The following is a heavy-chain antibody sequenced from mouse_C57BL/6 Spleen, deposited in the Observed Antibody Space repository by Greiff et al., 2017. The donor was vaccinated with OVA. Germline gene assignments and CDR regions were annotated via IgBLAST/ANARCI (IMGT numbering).Heavy chain of an antibody. J-gene: IGHJ4*01. V-gene: IGHV5-16*01. Sequence: EVQLVESEGGLVQPGSSMKLSCTASGFTFSDYYMAWVRQVPEKGLEWVANINYDGSSTYYLDSLKSRFIISRDNAKNILYLQMSSLKSEDTATYYCERVYDFYAMDYWGQGTSVTVSS. D-gene: IGHD2-3*01. CDR1: GFTFSDYY. CDR2: INYDGSST. CDR3: ERVYDFYAMDY.